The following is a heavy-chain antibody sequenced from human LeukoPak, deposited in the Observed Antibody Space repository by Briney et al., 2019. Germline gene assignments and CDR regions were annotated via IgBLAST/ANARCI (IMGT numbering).Heavy chain of an antibody. D-gene: IGHD2-15*01. V-gene: IGHV3-23*01. Sequence: GGSLRLSCAASGFTFSSYAMSWVRQAPGKGLEWVSAISGSGGSTYYADSVKGRFTISRDNSKNTLYLQMNSLRAEDTAVYYCAKGQYCSGGSCYQSDYWGQGTLVTVSS. J-gene: IGHJ4*02. CDR1: GFTFSSYA. CDR3: AKGQYCSGGSCYQSDY. CDR2: ISGSGGST.